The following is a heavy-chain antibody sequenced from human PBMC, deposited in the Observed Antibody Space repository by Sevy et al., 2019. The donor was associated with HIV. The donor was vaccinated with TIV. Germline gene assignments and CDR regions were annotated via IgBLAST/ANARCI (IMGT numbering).Heavy chain of an antibody. D-gene: IGHD3-22*01. J-gene: IGHJ6*02. V-gene: IGHV3-7*01. Sequence: GGSLRPSCAASGFTFSSYWMSWVRQAPGKGLEWVANIKQDGSEKYYVDSVKGRFTISRDNAKNSLYLQMNSLRAEDTAVYYCARDGGRDRVVYYYGMDVWGQGTTVTVSS. CDR1: GFTFSSYW. CDR3: ARDGGRDRVVYYYGMDV. CDR2: IKQDGSEK.